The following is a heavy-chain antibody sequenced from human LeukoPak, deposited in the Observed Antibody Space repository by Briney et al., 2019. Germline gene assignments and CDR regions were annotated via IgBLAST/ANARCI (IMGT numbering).Heavy chain of an antibody. V-gene: IGHV4-59*01. J-gene: IGHJ4*02. CDR2: IYNTGTT. CDR3: ARNGEAVAGTSFFDY. D-gene: IGHD6-19*01. Sequence: PSETLSLTCTVSGGSIRDYYWSWIRQPPGKGLEWIGYIYNTGTTNYNPSLKSRVTISVDTSKSQFSLTLSSVTAADTAVYYCARNGEAVAGTSFFDYWGQGTLVTVPS. CDR1: GGSIRDYY.